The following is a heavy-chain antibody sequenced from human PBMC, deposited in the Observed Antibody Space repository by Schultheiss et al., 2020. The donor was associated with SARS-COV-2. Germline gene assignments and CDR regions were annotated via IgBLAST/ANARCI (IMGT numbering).Heavy chain of an antibody. V-gene: IGHV4-59*10. CDR3: ARDRYYDFWSGYQYYGMDV. CDR2: IYTSGST. J-gene: IGHJ6*02. Sequence: GSLRLSCAVYGGSFSGYYWSWIRQPPGKGLEWIGRIYTSGSTNYNPSLKSRVTMSVDTSKNQLSLKLSSVTAADTAVYYCARDRYYDFWSGYQYYGMDVWGQGTTVTVSS. CDR1: GGSFSGYY. D-gene: IGHD3-3*01.